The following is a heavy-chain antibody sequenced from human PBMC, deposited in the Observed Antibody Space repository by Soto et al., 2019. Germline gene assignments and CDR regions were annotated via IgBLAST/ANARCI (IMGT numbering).Heavy chain of an antibody. CDR1: SGSFSGYY. D-gene: IGHD3-22*01. CDR2: INHSGST. J-gene: IGHJ4*02. CDR3: ARDYYDSGGRPTIDY. Sequence: QVQLQQWGAGLLKPSETLSLTCAVYSGSFSGYYWSWIRQPPGKGLEWIGEINHSGSTNYNPSLKSRVTISVDTSKNQFSLKLSSVTAADTAVYYCARDYYDSGGRPTIDYWGQGTLVTVSS. V-gene: IGHV4-34*01.